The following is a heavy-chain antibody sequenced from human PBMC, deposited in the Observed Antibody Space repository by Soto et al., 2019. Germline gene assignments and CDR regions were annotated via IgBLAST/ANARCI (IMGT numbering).Heavy chain of an antibody. V-gene: IGHV3-48*02. CDR1: GFSFSTSP. Sequence: EVQLVESGGGLVQPGGSLRLSCAASGFSFSTSPMHWVRQAPGKGLEWVSYIGGRTSTTYYSDSVKGRFTISRDNSRNTLYLQMYSLRDDYTALYYCARDPFNGWYVKLFDEWGQGTLVTVSS. CDR2: IGGRTSTT. CDR3: ARDPFNGWYVKLFDE. D-gene: IGHD6-19*01. J-gene: IGHJ4*02.